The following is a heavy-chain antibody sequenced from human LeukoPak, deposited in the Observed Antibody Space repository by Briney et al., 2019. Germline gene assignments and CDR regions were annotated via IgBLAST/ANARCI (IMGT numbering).Heavy chain of an antibody. CDR2: ISGSGGST. Sequence: PGGSLRLSCAASGFAFSSYAMSWVRQAPGKGLEWVSAISGSGGSTYYADSVKGRFTISRDNSKNTLYLQMNSLRAEDTAVYYCAKSIVVVIDRPFDYWGQGTLVTVSS. CDR1: GFAFSSYA. D-gene: IGHD3-22*01. J-gene: IGHJ4*02. V-gene: IGHV3-23*01. CDR3: AKSIVVVIDRPFDY.